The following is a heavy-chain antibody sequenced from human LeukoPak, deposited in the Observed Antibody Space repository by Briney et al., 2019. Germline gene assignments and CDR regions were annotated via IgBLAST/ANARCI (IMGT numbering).Heavy chain of an antibody. V-gene: IGHV1-69*11. CDR3: ARESPLRFLEWLFDY. J-gene: IGHJ4*02. CDR2: IIPILGTA. D-gene: IGHD3-3*01. Sequence: SVKVSCKASGGTFSSYAISWVRQAPGQGLEWMGRIIPILGTANYAQKFQGRVTITTDESTSTAYMELSSLRSEDTAVYYCARESPLRFLEWLFDYWGQGTLVTVSS. CDR1: GGTFSSYA.